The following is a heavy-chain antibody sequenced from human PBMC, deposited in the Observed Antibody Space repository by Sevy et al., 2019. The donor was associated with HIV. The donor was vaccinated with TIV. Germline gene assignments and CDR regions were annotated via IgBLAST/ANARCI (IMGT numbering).Heavy chain of an antibody. CDR3: ARRPTDQSGSYWFDH. CDR2: IKTDGSDT. Sequence: GGSLRLSCAASGFTFSSYWMHWVRQAPGKGLVWVARIKTDGSDTGYADSVKGRFTISRDNTKNTLYLQMNSLRAEDTAVYYCARRPTDQSGSYWFDHWGQGTLVTVSS. D-gene: IGHD1-26*01. V-gene: IGHV3-74*01. J-gene: IGHJ5*02. CDR1: GFTFSSYW.